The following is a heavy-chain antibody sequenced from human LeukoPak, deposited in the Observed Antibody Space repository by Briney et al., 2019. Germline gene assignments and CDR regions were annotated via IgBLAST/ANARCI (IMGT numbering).Heavy chain of an antibody. CDR3: ARARGKMATTYDY. V-gene: IGHV4-61*01. CDR1: GGSISSSSYY. CDR2: IYYSGST. Sequence: SETLSLTCTVSGGSISSSSYYWSWIRQPPGKGLEWIGYIYYSGSTNYNPSLKSRVTISVDTSKNQFSLKLSSVTAADTAVYYCARARGKMATTYDYWGQGTLVTVSS. J-gene: IGHJ4*02. D-gene: IGHD5-24*01.